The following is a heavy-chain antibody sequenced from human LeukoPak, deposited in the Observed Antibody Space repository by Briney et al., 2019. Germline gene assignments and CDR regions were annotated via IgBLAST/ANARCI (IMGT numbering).Heavy chain of an antibody. D-gene: IGHD3-10*01. CDR2: IIPIFGTT. CDR1: GCTFSSYD. Sequence: SVKVSCKASGCTFSSYDISWVRQAPGQGLEWMGGIIPIFGTTNYAQNFQGRVTITADESTSTAYMELNSLRSEGTGDYYVARANRFWFGELYGFDWWGQAPLVTVSS. CDR3: ARANRFWFGELYGFDW. V-gene: IGHV1-69*13. J-gene: IGHJ4*02.